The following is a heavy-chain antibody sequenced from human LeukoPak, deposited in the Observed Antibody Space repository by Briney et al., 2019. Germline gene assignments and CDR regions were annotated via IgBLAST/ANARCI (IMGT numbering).Heavy chain of an antibody. CDR2: IYSGGST. J-gene: IGHJ6*03. Sequence: GGSLRLSCAASGFTVSSNYMSWVRQAPGKGLEWVSVIYSGGSTYYADSVKGRFTISRDNSKNTLYLQMNSLRAEDTAVYYCARGRTTVTPKGYYYYYMDVWGKGTTVTVSS. CDR1: GFTVSSNY. V-gene: IGHV3-53*01. D-gene: IGHD4-17*01. CDR3: ARGRTTVTPKGYYYYYMDV.